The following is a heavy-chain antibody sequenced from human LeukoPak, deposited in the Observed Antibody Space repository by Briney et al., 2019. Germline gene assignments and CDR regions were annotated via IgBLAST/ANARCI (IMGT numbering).Heavy chain of an antibody. CDR2: IKQDGSEK. V-gene: IGHV3-7*01. CDR3: ARGLRTGWPSFDY. J-gene: IGHJ4*02. D-gene: IGHD2-8*02. Sequence: GGSLRLSCAASRFIFSSYWMNWVRQAPGKGLEWVANIKQDGSEKYYVDSVKGRFTISRDNAKNSLYLQMNSLTAEDTAVYYCARGLRTGWPSFDYWGRGTLVTVSS. CDR1: RFIFSSYW.